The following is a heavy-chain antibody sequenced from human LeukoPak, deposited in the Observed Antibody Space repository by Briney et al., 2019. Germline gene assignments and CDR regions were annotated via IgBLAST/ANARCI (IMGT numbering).Heavy chain of an antibody. Sequence: PGGSLRLSCAASGFTFSSYGIHWVRQAPGKGLEWVALISYDGSNKYYADSVKGRFTISRDNSKNTLYLQMNSLRADDTAVYYCATVRAPDYWGQGTLVSVSS. V-gene: IGHV3-30*03. CDR3: ATVRAPDY. CDR2: ISYDGSNK. D-gene: IGHD4-17*01. CDR1: GFTFSSYG. J-gene: IGHJ4*02.